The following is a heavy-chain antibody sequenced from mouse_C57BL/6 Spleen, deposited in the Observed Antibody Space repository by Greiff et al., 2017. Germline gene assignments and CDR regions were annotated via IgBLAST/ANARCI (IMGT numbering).Heavy chain of an antibody. CDR2: IYPGGGDT. J-gene: IGHJ3*01. CDR3: ANSREAY. V-gene: IGHV1-82*01. Sequence: QVQLKESGPELVKPGASVKISCKASGYAFSSSWMNWVKQRPGKGLEWIGWIYPGGGDTNYNGKFKGKATLTADTSSSTAYMTLSNLTSEDSAVYFCANSREAYWGQGTLVTVSA. D-gene: IGHD1-1*01. CDR1: GYAFSSSW.